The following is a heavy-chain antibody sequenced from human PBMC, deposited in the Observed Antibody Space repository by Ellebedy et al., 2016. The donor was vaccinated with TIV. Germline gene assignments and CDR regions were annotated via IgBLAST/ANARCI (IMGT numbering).Heavy chain of an antibody. D-gene: IGHD2-8*01. J-gene: IGHJ4*02. Sequence: GESLKISCEASGFTFSSYYMHWVRQAPGMGLVWVSHISGDGSYTNYAGSVKGRFTTSRDNAKNTLYLQLDSLRAEETAIYYCARGTIGRKGVDYWGQGTLVTVSS. CDR2: ISGDGSYT. CDR1: GFTFSSYY. V-gene: IGHV3-74*01. CDR3: ARGTIGRKGVDY.